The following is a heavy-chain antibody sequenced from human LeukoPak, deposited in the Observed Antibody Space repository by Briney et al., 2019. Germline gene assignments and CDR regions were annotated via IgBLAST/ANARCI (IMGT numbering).Heavy chain of an antibody. Sequence: PSETLSLTCTGSGGSISSYYWSWIRQPPGKGLEWIGYIYYSGSTNYNPSLKSRVTISVDTSKNQFSLKLSSVTAADTAVYYCARDDSSGYYYLVTFDIWGQGTMVTVSS. J-gene: IGHJ3*02. CDR2: IYYSGST. V-gene: IGHV4-59*01. CDR3: ARDDSSGYYYLVTFDI. D-gene: IGHD3-22*01. CDR1: GGSISSYY.